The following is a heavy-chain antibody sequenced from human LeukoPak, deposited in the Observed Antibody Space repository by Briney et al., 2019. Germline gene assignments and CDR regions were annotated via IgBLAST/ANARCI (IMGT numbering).Heavy chain of an antibody. Sequence: GGSLRLSCAASCFTFSSYSMNWVRQAPGKGLEWVSSISSSSSYIYYADSVKGRFTISRDNAKNSLYLEMNSQSADDTAVYYCTRDSGDYEPAYWGQGTLVTVSS. CDR1: CFTFSSYS. CDR3: TRDSGDYEPAY. D-gene: IGHD4-17*01. V-gene: IGHV3-21*01. J-gene: IGHJ4*02. CDR2: ISSSSSYI.